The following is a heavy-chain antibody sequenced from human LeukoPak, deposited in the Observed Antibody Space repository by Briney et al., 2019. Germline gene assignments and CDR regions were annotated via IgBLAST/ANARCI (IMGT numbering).Heavy chain of an antibody. V-gene: IGHV3-23*01. D-gene: IGHD3-22*01. J-gene: IGHJ4*02. CDR2: ISGSGGST. CDR3: AKKPEYDSSGYYPFDH. CDR1: GFTFRSYV. Sequence: QTGGSLRLSCAASGFTFRSYVTSWVRQAPGKGLEWVSAISGSGGSTYYADSVKGRFTISRDNFKNTVYLQMNSLRAEDTAVYYCAKKPEYDSSGYYPFDHWGQGTLVTVSS.